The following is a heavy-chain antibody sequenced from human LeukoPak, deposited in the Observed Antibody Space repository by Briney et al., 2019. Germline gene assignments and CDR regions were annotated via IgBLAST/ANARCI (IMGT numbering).Heavy chain of an antibody. V-gene: IGHV3-48*01. J-gene: IGHJ6*03. D-gene: IGHD3-22*01. CDR2: ISSSSSTI. CDR3: ASYDSSGYRYYYYYYMDV. Sequence: GGSLRLSCAASGFTFSSYSMNWVRQAPGKGLEWVSYISSSSSTIHYADSVEGRFTISRDNAKNSLYLQMNSLRAEDTAVYYCASYDSSGYRYYYYYYMDVWGKGTTVTVSS. CDR1: GFTFSSYS.